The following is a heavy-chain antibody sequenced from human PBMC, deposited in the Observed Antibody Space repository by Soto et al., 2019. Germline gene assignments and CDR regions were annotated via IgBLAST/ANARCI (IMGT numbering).Heavy chain of an antibody. CDR1: GFTFSNYA. CDR3: AKLSPSQLWLYFDY. D-gene: IGHD5-18*01. CDR2: ISGSGGST. V-gene: IGHV3-23*01. J-gene: IGHJ4*02. Sequence: EVQLLESGGGLVQPGGSLRLSCAASGFTFSNYAMIWIRQVPGKGLEWVSAISGSGGSTYYADSVKGRFTISRDNSKNTLYLQMNSLRAEDTAVYYCAKLSPSQLWLYFDYWGQGTLVTVSS.